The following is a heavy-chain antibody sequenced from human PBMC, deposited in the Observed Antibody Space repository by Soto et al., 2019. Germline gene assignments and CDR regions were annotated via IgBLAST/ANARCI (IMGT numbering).Heavy chain of an antibody. V-gene: IGHV1-69*13. CDR2: IIPIFGTA. Sequence: SVKVSCKASGGTFSSYAISWVRQAPGQGLEWMGGIIPIFGTANYAQKFQGRVTITADESTSTAYMELSSLRSEDTAVYYCARDLKRYYDYVWGSYNLNYYYGMDVWGQGTTVTVS. CDR1: GGTFSSYA. D-gene: IGHD3-16*01. J-gene: IGHJ6*02. CDR3: ARDLKRYYDYVWGSYNLNYYYGMDV.